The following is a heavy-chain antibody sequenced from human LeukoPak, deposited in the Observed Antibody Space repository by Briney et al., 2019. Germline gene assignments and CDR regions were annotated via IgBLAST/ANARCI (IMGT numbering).Heavy chain of an antibody. D-gene: IGHD5-24*01. J-gene: IGHJ6*03. Sequence: PGGSLRLSCAASGFTFSSYEMNWVRQAPGKGLEWVSYISSSGSTIYYADSVKGRFTISRDNAKNSLYLQMNSLRAEDTAVYYCARIEHYYYYMDVWGQGTLVTVSS. V-gene: IGHV3-48*03. CDR2: ISSSGSTI. CDR3: ARIEHYYYYMDV. CDR1: GFTFSSYE.